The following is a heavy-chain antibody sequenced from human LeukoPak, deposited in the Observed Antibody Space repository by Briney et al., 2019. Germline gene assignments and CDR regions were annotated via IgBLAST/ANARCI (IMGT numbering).Heavy chain of an antibody. CDR3: AKADGDGIDY. V-gene: IGHV3-30*18. CDR1: GFTFSSYG. CDR2: ISYDGSNK. D-gene: IGHD4-17*01. J-gene: IGHJ4*02. Sequence: GGSLRLSCAASGFTFSSYGMHWVRKAPGKGLEWVAVISYDGSNKYYADSVKGRFTISRDNSKNTLYLQMNSLRAEDTAVYYCAKADGDGIDYWGQGTLVTVSS.